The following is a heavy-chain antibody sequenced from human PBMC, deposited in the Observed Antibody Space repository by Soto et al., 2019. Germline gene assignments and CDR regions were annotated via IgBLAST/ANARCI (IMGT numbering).Heavy chain of an antibody. CDR3: ARAITTMFLAPAY. V-gene: IGHV1-18*01. Sequence: QVHLVQSGAEVRKPGASVKVSCKASGDSFTNYPIAWVRRAPGQGLEWMGWISAYSGDANYAQKFQGRVTMTRDTTTTTAYLELRSLRSDDTAFNYSARAITTMFLAPAYWGQGPLVTDPS. D-gene: IGHD3-9*01. CDR2: ISAYSGDA. J-gene: IGHJ4*02. CDR1: GDSFTNYP.